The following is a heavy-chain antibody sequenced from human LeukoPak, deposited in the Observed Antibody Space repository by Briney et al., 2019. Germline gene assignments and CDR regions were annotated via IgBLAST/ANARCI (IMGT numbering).Heavy chain of an antibody. CDR2: ISSSSSTI. J-gene: IGHJ6*03. V-gene: IGHV3-48*04. D-gene: IGHD3-3*01. Sequence: GGSLRLSCAASGFTFSSYSMNWVRQAPGKGLEWVSYISSSSSTIYYADSVKGRFTISRDNAKNSLYLQMNSLRAEDTAVYYCARLMTIFGVVIIPTHYMDVWGKGTTVTVSS. CDR1: GFTFSSYS. CDR3: ARLMTIFGVVIIPTHYMDV.